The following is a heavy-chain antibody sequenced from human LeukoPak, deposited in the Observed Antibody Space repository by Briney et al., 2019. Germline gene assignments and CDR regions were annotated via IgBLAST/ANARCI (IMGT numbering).Heavy chain of an antibody. D-gene: IGHD4-17*01. CDR3: AADPSGDYVNYMDV. V-gene: IGHV1-58*02. J-gene: IGHJ6*03. CDR1: GFTFTSSA. Sequence: SVKVSCKASGFTFTSSAMQWVRQARGQRLEWIGWIVVGSGNTNYAQKFQERVTITRDMSTSTAYMELSSLRSEDTVVYYCAADPSGDYVNYMDVWGKGTTVTVSS. CDR2: IVVGSGNT.